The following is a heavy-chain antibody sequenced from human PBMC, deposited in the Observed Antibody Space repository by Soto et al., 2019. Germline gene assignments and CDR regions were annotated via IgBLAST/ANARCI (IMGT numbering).Heavy chain of an antibody. CDR3: ARAVGYCSRGSCTPGNWFDP. D-gene: IGHD2-15*01. CDR1: GYTFTSYA. V-gene: IGHV1-3*01. J-gene: IGHJ5*02. CDR2: INAGNGNT. Sequence: SSVKVSCKASGYTFTSYAMHWVRQAPGQRLEWMGWINAGNGNTKYSQKFQGRVTITRDTSASSAYMELSSLRSEDTAVYYCARAVGYCSRGSCTPGNWFDPWGQGTLVTVSA.